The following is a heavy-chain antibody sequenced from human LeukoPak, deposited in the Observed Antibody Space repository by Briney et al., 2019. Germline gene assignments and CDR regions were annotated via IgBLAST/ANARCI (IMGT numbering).Heavy chain of an antibody. V-gene: IGHV1-69*06. J-gene: IGHJ5*02. Sequence: GASVKVSCKASGGTFSSYAISWVRQAPGQGREWMGGIIPIFGTANYAQKFQGRVTITADKSTSTAYMELSSLRAEDTAVYYCASGEGDNWFDPWGQGTLVTVSS. D-gene: IGHD3-3*01. CDR1: GGTFSSYA. CDR3: ASGEGDNWFDP. CDR2: IIPIFGTA.